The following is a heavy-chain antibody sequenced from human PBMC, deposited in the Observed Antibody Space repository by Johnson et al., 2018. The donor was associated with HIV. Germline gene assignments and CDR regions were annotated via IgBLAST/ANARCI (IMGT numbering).Heavy chain of an antibody. CDR3: VRDDGSNYEAFDI. J-gene: IGHJ3*02. V-gene: IGHV3-7*05. Sequence: VQLVESGGGLVQPRGSLRLSCAASGFTFSSNWMSWVRQAPGKGLEWVADIKQDGSEKYYLASVTGRFTISRDNAKKSLYLQMNNLRAEDTAVYYCVRDDGSNYEAFDIWGQGTMVTVSS. D-gene: IGHD4-11*01. CDR1: GFTFSSNW. CDR2: IKQDGSEK.